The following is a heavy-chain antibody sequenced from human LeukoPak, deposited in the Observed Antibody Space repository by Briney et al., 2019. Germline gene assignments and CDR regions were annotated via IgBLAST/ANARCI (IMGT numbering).Heavy chain of an antibody. V-gene: IGHV3-23*01. J-gene: IGHJ4*01. D-gene: IGHD6-19*01. CDR2: LSGSGITT. CDR1: GFTFSNSA. CDR3: AKGIYSSGWSYFDY. Sequence: GGSLRPSCEASGFTFSNSAMSWVRQAPGKGLDWVSTLSGSGITTYYADSVKGRFTISRDNSKNTLYLQMNSLRAEDTAVYYCAKGIYSSGWSYFDYWGHGTLVTVSS.